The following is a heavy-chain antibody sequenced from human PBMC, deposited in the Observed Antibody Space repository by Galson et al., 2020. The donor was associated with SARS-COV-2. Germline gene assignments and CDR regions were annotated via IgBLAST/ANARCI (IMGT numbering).Heavy chain of an antibody. Sequence: SETLFLTCAVSGGSISSDNWWNWVRQPPGKGLEWIGEIYRSESTNYNPSLKSRVTITIDKSKNQFSLKLASVTAADTAVYFCARAGYFSMDVWGKGTTVTASS. CDR1: GGSISSDNW. CDR2: IYRSEST. V-gene: IGHV4-4*02. J-gene: IGHJ6*03. CDR3: ARAGYFSMDV. D-gene: IGHD3-22*01.